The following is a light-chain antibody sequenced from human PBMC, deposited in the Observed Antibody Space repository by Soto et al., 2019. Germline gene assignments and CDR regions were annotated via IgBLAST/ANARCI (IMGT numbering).Light chain of an antibody. CDR2: AAS. Sequence: DIQMTQSPSSLSASVGDRVTITCRASQGIIDYLAWYQQKPGKAPKLLIYAASTLQSGVPSRFSGSRAGTDFTLTISSLQPEDVATYYCQKYNSAPRTFGQGTKVEIK. J-gene: IGKJ1*01. V-gene: IGKV1-27*01. CDR3: QKYNSAPRT. CDR1: QGIIDY.